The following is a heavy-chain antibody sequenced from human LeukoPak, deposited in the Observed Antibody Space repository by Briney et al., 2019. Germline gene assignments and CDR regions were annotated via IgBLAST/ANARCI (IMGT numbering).Heavy chain of an antibody. CDR2: IYYSGST. J-gene: IGHJ3*02. CDR3: ARGPIIITYYYDSRGYYWISEAFDI. V-gene: IGHV4-39*07. D-gene: IGHD3-22*01. CDR1: GGSISSSSYY. Sequence: SETLSLTCTVSGGSISSSSYYWGWIRQPPGKGLEWIGSIYYSGSTYYNPSLKSRVSISVDTSKDQFSLKLSSVTAADTAVYYCARGPIIITYYYDSRGYYWISEAFDIWGQGTMVTVSS.